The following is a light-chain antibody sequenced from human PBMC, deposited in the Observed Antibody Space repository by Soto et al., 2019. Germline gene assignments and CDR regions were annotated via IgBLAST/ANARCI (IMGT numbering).Light chain of an antibody. V-gene: IGKV3-15*01. CDR2: GAS. J-gene: IGKJ5*01. CDR1: HIVSSD. Sequence: KGVTQSADTLSLYAGERVTLSCRASHIVSSDLAWYQQEPGQAPRLLIYGASTRATGIPARFSGSGSGTEFTLTISSLQSEDFAVYYCQQYNDWPPTFGQRTRLEI. CDR3: QQYNDWPPT.